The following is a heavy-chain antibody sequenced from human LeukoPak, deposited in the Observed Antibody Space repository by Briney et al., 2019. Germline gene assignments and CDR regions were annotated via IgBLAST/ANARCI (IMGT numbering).Heavy chain of an antibody. CDR1: GGSISSYY. V-gene: IGHV4-34*01. Sequence: PSETLSLTCTVSGGSISSYYWSWIRQPPGKGLEWIGEINHSGSTNYNPSLKSRVTISVDTSENQFSLKLSSVTAADTAVYYCARGVRGYCTNGVCFHNDYWGQGTLVTVSS. J-gene: IGHJ4*02. CDR2: INHSGST. D-gene: IGHD2-8*01. CDR3: ARGVRGYCTNGVCFHNDY.